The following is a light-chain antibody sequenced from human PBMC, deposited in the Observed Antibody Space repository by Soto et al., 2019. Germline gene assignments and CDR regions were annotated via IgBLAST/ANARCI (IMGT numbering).Light chain of an antibody. Sequence: QSVLTQPPSASGTPGPRGTLSCSGSRSNIGSNTVNWYQQLPGTAPKLLIYSNNQRPSGVPDRFSGSKSGTSASLAISGLQSEDEADYYCAAWDDSLNGLVFGGGTKLTVL. CDR2: SNN. J-gene: IGLJ2*01. CDR3: AAWDDSLNGLV. V-gene: IGLV1-44*01. CDR1: RSNIGSNT.